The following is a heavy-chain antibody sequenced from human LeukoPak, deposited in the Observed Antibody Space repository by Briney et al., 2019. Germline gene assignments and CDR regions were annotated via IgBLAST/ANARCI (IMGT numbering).Heavy chain of an antibody. CDR3: TRDVDYYDSSGYSPADI. Sequence: GGSLRLSCTASGFTFGDYAMSWFRQAPGKGLEGVGFIRSKAYGGTTEYAASVKGRFTISRDDSKSLAYLQMNSLKPEDTAVYYCTRDVDYYDSSGYSPADIWGQGTMVTVSS. J-gene: IGHJ3*02. V-gene: IGHV3-49*03. CDR2: IRSKAYGGTT. D-gene: IGHD3-22*01. CDR1: GFTFGDYA.